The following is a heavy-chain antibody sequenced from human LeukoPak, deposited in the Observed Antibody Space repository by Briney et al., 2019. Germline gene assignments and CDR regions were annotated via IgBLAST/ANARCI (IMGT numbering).Heavy chain of an antibody. V-gene: IGHV3-7*01. CDR3: ARDGVTSSVDH. CDR1: GFTFSSYW. CDR2: IKQDGSEK. J-gene: IGHJ4*02. Sequence: GGSLRLSWAASGFTFSSYWMSWVRQAPGKGLEWVANIKQDGSEKYYVDSVKGRFTISRDNAKNSLFLQMNSLRAEDMAVYYCARDGVTSSVDHWGQGTLVTVSS. D-gene: IGHD2-21*02.